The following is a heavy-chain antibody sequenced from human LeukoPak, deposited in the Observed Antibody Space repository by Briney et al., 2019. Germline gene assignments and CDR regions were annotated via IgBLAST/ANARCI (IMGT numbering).Heavy chain of an antibody. CDR1: GGSISSGGYS. CDR3: ARVLLWFGELSANWFDP. Sequence: SQTLSLTCAVSGGSISSGGYSWSWIRQPPGKGLEWIGYIYHSGSTYYNPSLKSRVTISVDRSKNQFSLKLSSVTAADTAVYYCARVLLWFGELSANWFDPWGQGTLVTVSS. J-gene: IGHJ5*02. D-gene: IGHD3-10*01. V-gene: IGHV4-30-2*01. CDR2: IYHSGST.